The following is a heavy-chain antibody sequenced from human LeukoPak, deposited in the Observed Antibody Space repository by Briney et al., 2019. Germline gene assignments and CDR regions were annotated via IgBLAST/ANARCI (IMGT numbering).Heavy chain of an antibody. CDR1: GFIFSIYS. J-gene: IGHJ4*02. Sequence: PGGSLRLSCAASGFIFSIYSMTWVRQAPGKGLEWVSSISSSSSYIYYADSVKGRFTISRDNAKNSLYLQMNSLRAEDTAVYYCARESYYYDSSGPGDYWGQGTLVTVSS. CDR3: ARESYYYDSSGPGDY. V-gene: IGHV3-21*01. D-gene: IGHD3-22*01. CDR2: ISSSSSYI.